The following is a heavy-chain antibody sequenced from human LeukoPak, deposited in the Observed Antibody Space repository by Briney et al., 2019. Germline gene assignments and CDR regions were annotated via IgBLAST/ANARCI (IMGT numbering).Heavy chain of an antibody. CDR3: ARHLGGSYYFDY. CDR2: IYHSGST. D-gene: IGHD1-26*01. CDR1: GGSISSYY. J-gene: IGHJ4*02. V-gene: IGHV4-59*08. Sequence: PSETLSLTCTVSGGSISSYYWSWIRQPPGKGLEWIGYIYHSGSTYYNPSLKSRVTISVDSSKNQFSLKLSSVTAADTAVYYCARHLGGSYYFDYWGQGTLVTVSS.